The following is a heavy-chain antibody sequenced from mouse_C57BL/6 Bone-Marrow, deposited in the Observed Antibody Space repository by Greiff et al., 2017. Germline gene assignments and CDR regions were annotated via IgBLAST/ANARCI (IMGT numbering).Heavy chain of an antibody. CDR2: IYPGNGNT. CDR1: GYTFTDYY. V-gene: IGHV1-76*01. Sequence: QVQLKQSGAELVRPGASVKLSCKASGYTFTDYYINWVKQRPGQGLEWIARIYPGNGNTYYNEKFKGKATLTAEKSSSTAYMQLSSLTSEDSAVYFCASYYWYFDVWGTGTTVTVSS. J-gene: IGHJ1*03. CDR3: ASYYWYFDV.